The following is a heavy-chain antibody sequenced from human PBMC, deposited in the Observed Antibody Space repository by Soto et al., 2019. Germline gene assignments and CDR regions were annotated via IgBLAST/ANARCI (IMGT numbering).Heavy chain of an antibody. CDR1: GDSVSSNSAA. CDR2: TYYRSKWYN. J-gene: IGHJ4*02. Sequence: SQTLSLTCAISGDSVSSNSAAWNWIRQSPSRGLEWLGRTYYRSKWYNDYAVSVKSRITINPDTSKNQFSLQLNSVTPEDTAVYYCARTFDHYEFWSGSTPFVYWCQGTLVTVSS. V-gene: IGHV6-1*01. D-gene: IGHD3-3*01. CDR3: ARTFDHYEFWSGSTPFVY.